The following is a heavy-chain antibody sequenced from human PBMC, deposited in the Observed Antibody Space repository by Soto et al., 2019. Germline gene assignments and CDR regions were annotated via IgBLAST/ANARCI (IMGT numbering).Heavy chain of an antibody. D-gene: IGHD6-13*01. V-gene: IGHV3-48*02. Sequence: EVQLVESGGGLVQPGGSLRLSCAASGFTFSSYSMNWVRQAPGKGLEWVSYISSSSSTIYYAYSVKGLFTISRDNSNKSLYLPMTSLSDEDTAVYYCARCLIAADSSSVKWLDPWGKGTMVTVSS. J-gene: IGHJ5*02. CDR1: GFTFSSYS. CDR2: ISSSSSTI. CDR3: ARCLIAADSSSVKWLDP.